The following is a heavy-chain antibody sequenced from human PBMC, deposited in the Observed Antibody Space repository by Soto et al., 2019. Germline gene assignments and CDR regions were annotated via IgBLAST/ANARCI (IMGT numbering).Heavy chain of an antibody. J-gene: IGHJ4*02. CDR1: GFTFSSYA. V-gene: IGHV3-30-3*01. CDR3: AREIELGLYYFDY. D-gene: IGHD1-7*01. CDR2: ISYDGSNK. Sequence: GGSLRLSCAASGFTFSSYAMHWVRQAPGKGLEWVAVISYDGSNKYYADSVKGRFTISRDNSKNTLYLQMNSLRAEDTAVYYCAREIELGLYYFDYWGQGTLVTVSS.